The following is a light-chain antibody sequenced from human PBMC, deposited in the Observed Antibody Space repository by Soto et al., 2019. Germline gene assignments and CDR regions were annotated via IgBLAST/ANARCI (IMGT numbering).Light chain of an antibody. V-gene: IGKV3-15*01. Sequence: EIVMTKSPATLSVSPGERAILSCRASQSVSSNLAWYQQKPGQAPRLRIYGASTRATGIPARFSGSGSGTEFTLTISSLQSEDFAVYYCQQYNNWPPWTFGQGTKVEIK. CDR2: GAS. J-gene: IGKJ1*01. CDR3: QQYNNWPPWT. CDR1: QSVSSN.